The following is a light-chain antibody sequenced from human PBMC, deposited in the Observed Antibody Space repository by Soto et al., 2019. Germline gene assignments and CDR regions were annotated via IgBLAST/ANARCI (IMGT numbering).Light chain of an antibody. J-gene: IGKJ5*01. Sequence: EILLTPSPGTQSLSPVERATLSCRASQSIRNFLAWYQQKPGQAPRLLIYDASNLQSGVPSRFSGSGSGTEFTLTINSLQAEDCAVYYCQQYYNWPRTFGQGTRLEIK. CDR1: QSIRNF. V-gene: IGKV3-11*01. CDR2: DAS. CDR3: QQYYNWPRT.